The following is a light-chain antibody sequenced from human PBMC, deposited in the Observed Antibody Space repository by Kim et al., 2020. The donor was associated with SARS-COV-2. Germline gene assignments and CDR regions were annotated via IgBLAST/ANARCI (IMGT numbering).Light chain of an antibody. CDR1: QNVRSD. CDR2: EES. J-gene: IGKJ5*01. CDR3: QQSILWPFA. V-gene: IGKV3-11*01. Sequence: FSPGERATLAGRASQNVRSDLAWYQQKPGQAPRLLMYEESTRAPGIPAGLSGGGSGTDFTLTISTRGPEVSGVYYCQQSILWPFAFGQGTRLEIK.